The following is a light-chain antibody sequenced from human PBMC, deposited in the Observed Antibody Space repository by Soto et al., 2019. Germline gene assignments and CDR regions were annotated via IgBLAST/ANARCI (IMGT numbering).Light chain of an antibody. Sequence: DIQMTQSPSTLSASVGDRVTITCRASQNMNRWLAWYQQKPGKAPKLLIYDASNVESGVPSRFSRSGSSTEFILPIRSLQADDLSTYSCQQYNTFYSFGPGTNLEIK. CDR3: QQYNTFYS. V-gene: IGKV1-5*01. J-gene: IGKJ2*03. CDR2: DAS. CDR1: QNMNRW.